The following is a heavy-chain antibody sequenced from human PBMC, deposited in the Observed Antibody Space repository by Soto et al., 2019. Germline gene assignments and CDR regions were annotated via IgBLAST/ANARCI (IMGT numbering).Heavy chain of an antibody. D-gene: IGHD3-10*01. CDR1: GFTFSSYA. Sequence: PGGSLRLSCAASGFTFSSYAMSWVRQAPGKGLVWVSRINPGGSRTTYADSVKGRFTISRDNAKNTVYLQMNSLRAEDTAVYYCARVKSGSYDWFDPWGQGTLVTVSS. CDR2: INPGGSRT. V-gene: IGHV3-74*01. CDR3: ARVKSGSYDWFDP. J-gene: IGHJ5*02.